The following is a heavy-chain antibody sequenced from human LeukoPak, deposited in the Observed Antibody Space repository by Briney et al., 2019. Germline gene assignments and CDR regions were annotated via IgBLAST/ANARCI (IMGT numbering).Heavy chain of an antibody. D-gene: IGHD6-13*01. CDR3: ARDVSGIAAAGPEELRY. CDR1: GGSISSYY. CDR2: IYTSGST. J-gene: IGHJ4*02. Sequence: TSETLSLTCTVSGGSISSYYWSWIRQPAGEGLEWIGRIYTSGSTNYNPSLKSRVTMSLDTSKNQFSLKLSSVTAADTAVYYCARDVSGIAAAGPEELRYWGQGTLVTVSS. V-gene: IGHV4-4*07.